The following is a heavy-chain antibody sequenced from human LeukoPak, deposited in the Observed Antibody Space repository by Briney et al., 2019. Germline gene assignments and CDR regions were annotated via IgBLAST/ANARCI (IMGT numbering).Heavy chain of an antibody. CDR3: ARDIARGSFDY. J-gene: IGHJ4*02. D-gene: IGHD3-10*01. CDR1: EFTFSSYW. CDR2: INQDGTDK. V-gene: IGHV3-7*01. Sequence: GGSLRLSCEASEFTFSSYWMSWVRQAPGKGLEWVANINQDGTDKYYVESVKGRFTISRDNAKNSLYLQMNSLRAEDTAVYYCARDIARGSFDYWGQGTLVTVSS.